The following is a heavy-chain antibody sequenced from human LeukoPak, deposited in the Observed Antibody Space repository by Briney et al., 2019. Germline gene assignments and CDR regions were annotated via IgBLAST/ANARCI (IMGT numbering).Heavy chain of an antibody. J-gene: IGHJ4*02. D-gene: IGHD3-22*01. CDR1: GFTFSSYG. CDR2: LWYDGNNK. Sequence: PGGSLRLSCAASGFTFSSYGIHWVRQAPGKGLEWVTILWYDGNNKYYADSVKGRFTISRDTSKNTVYLQMNSLRAEDTAVYYCAKDRDSSGYWGTDYWGQGTLVTVSS. V-gene: IGHV3-33*06. CDR3: AKDRDSSGYWGTDY.